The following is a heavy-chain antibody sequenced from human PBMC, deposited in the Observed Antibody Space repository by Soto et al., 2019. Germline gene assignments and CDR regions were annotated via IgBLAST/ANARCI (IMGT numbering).Heavy chain of an antibody. J-gene: IGHJ6*02. V-gene: IGHV3-33*01. Sequence: GGSLRLSCAASGFTFSSYGMHWVRQAPGKGLEWVAVILYDVSNKYYADSLKGCFTISRDNSKNTLYLQMNSLRAEDTAVYYCARDRFCSGGSCYGNYYYYGMDVWGQGTTVTVSS. CDR2: ILYDVSNK. D-gene: IGHD2-15*01. CDR1: GFTFSSYG. CDR3: ARDRFCSGGSCYGNYYYYGMDV.